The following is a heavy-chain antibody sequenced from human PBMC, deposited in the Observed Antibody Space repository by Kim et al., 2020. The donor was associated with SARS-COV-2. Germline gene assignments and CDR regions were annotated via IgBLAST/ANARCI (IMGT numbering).Heavy chain of an antibody. Sequence: SETLSLTCSVSGGSISSSTYFWTWIRQPAGKGLEWIGRIYYTGSTNYNPSLESRVTISLDASKNQFSLKLTSVTAADTAVYYCATLWGSRDYWGQGSLVTASS. J-gene: IGHJ4*02. CDR1: GGSISSSTYF. V-gene: IGHV4-61*02. CDR2: IYYTGST. CDR3: ATLWGSRDY. D-gene: IGHD7-27*01.